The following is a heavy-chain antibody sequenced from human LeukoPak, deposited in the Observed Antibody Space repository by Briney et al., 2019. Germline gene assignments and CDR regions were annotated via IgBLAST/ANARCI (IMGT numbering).Heavy chain of an antibody. CDR2: ISGSGENT. CDR3: VRLQEPFEQWLPFDS. J-gene: IGHJ4*02. CDR1: GFSFSDYS. V-gene: IGHV3-23*01. D-gene: IGHD5-18*01. Sequence: HPGGSLRLSCTASGFSFSDYSVTWVRQAPGEGLEWVSTISGSGENTYYADSMKGRFTISRDNSKNSLSLQLNSLRAEDTAVYYCVRLQEPFEQWLPFDSWGQGTLVTVSS.